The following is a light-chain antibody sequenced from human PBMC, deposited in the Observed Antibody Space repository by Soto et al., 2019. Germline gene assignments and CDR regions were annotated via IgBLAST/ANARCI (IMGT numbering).Light chain of an antibody. CDR1: QTISSW. Sequence: DIQMTQSPSTLSGSVGDRVTLTCRASQTISSWLAWYQQKPGKAPKLLIYKASTLKSGVPSRFSGSGSGTEFTLTISSLQPDDFATYYCQHYNSYSAAFGQGTKVELK. J-gene: IGKJ1*01. CDR2: KAS. V-gene: IGKV1-5*03. CDR3: QHYNSYSAA.